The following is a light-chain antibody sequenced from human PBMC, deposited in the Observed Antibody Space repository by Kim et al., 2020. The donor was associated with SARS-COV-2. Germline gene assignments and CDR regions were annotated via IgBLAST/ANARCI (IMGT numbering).Light chain of an antibody. V-gene: IGKV3-15*01. CDR2: GAS. J-gene: IGKJ2*01. CDR3: QQYNNWPYT. CDR1: QSVSSN. Sequence: SVSPGERATLTCRARQSVSSNLAWYQQKPGQAPRLLIYGASTRATGIPATFSGSGSGTEFTLTISSLQSADFAVYYCQQYNNWPYTFGQGTKLEI.